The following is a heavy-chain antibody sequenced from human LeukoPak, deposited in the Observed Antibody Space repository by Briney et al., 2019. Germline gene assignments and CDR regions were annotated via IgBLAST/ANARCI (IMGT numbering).Heavy chain of an antibody. CDR1: GGSISSGGYY. D-gene: IGHD6-25*01. V-gene: IGHV4-31*03. J-gene: IGHJ5*02. CDR2: IYYSGST. CDR3: ARCRLAASWFDP. Sequence: KSSETLSLTCTVSGGSISSGGYYWSWIRQHPGKGLEWIGYIYYSGSTYYNPSLKSRVTISVDTSKNQFSLKLSSVTAADTAVYYCARCRLAASWFDPWGQGTLVTVSS.